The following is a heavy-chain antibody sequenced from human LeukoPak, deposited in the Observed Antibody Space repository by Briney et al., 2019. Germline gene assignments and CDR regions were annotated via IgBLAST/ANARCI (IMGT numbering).Heavy chain of an antibody. CDR1: GYTFTSYG. J-gene: IGHJ5*02. V-gene: IGHV1-18*01. D-gene: IGHD2-15*01. CDR3: ARDVGDIVVVVAATRGVWFDP. Sequence: GASVKVSCKASGYTFTSYGISWVRQAPGQGLEWMGWISAYNGNTNYAQKLQGRVTMTTDTSTSTAYMELRSLRSDDAAVYYCARDVGDIVVVVAATRGVWFDPWGQGTLVTVSS. CDR2: ISAYNGNT.